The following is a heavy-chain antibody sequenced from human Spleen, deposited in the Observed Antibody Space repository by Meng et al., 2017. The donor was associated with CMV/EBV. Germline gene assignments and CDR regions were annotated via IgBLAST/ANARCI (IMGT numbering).Heavy chain of an antibody. D-gene: IGHD2-2*01. CDR1: GGSISSYY. Sequence: GSLRLSCTVSGGSISSYYWSWIRQPPGKGLEWIGYIYYSGSTNYNPSLKSRVTISLDTSKNQFSLKLSSVTAADTAVYYCASFHRYCSSTSCDLVPSYWGQGTLVTVSS. CDR3: ASFHRYCSSTSCDLVPSY. CDR2: IYYSGST. V-gene: IGHV4-59*12. J-gene: IGHJ4*02.